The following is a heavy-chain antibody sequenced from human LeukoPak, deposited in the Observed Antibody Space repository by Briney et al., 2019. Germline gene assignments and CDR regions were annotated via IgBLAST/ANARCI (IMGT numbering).Heavy chain of an antibody. V-gene: IGHV3-30*02. Sequence: PGGSLRLSCAASGFTFSSYGMHWVRRAPGKVLEWVAFIRYDGSNKYYADSVKGRFTIYRDNSKNTLYLQMNSLRAEDTAVYYCANLRQQLVGDYFDYWGQGTLVTVSS. CDR3: ANLRQQLVGDYFDY. J-gene: IGHJ4*02. D-gene: IGHD6-13*01. CDR1: GFTFSSYG. CDR2: IRYDGSNK.